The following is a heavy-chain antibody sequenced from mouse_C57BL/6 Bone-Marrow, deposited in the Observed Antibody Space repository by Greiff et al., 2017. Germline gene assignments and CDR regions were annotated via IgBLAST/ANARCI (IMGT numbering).Heavy chain of an antibody. Sequence: VQLQQSGPELVKPGASVKISCKASGYSFTGYYMNWVKQSPEKSLEWIGEINPSTGGTTYNQKFKAKATLTVDKSSSTAYMQLNSLTSEDSAVYYCSRDGGYSFAYWGQGTLVTVSA. CDR1: GYSFTGYY. CDR3: SRDGGYSFAY. J-gene: IGHJ3*01. CDR2: INPSTGGT. V-gene: IGHV1-42*01. D-gene: IGHD2-3*01.